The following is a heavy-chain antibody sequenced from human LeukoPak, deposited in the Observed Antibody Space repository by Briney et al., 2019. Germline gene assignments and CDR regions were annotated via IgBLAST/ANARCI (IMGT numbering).Heavy chain of an antibody. D-gene: IGHD6-13*01. CDR2: IIPIFGTA. Sequence: SVKVSCKASGGTFSSYAISWVRQAPGQGLEWMGGIIPIFGTANYAQKFQGRVTITTDESTSTAYMELSSLRSEDTAVYYCARGGMAAAGRVGYFDYWGQGTLVTVSS. V-gene: IGHV1-69*05. J-gene: IGHJ4*02. CDR1: GGTFSSYA. CDR3: ARGGMAAAGRVGYFDY.